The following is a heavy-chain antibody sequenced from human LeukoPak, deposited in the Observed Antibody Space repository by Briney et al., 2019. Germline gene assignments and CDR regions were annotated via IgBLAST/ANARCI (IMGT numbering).Heavy chain of an antibody. D-gene: IGHD4-17*01. J-gene: IGHJ6*03. CDR3: ARGTMTTKDSNNQNYYYYYMDV. Sequence: ASVKVSCKASGGTFSSYAISWVRQAPGQGLEWMGGIIPIFGTANYAQKFKGRVTITTDESTSTAYMELSSLRSEDKAVYYCARGTMTTKDSNNQNYYYYYMDVWGKGNTVTVSS. CDR2: IIPIFGTA. CDR1: GGTFSSYA. V-gene: IGHV1-69*05.